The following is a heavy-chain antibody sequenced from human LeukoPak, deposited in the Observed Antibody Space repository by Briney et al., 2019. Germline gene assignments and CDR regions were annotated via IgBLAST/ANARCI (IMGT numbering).Heavy chain of an antibody. CDR1: GGTFSSYA. CDR3: ARVRGDGYNQKDFDY. CDR2: IIPIFGTA. V-gene: IGHV1-69*13. J-gene: IGHJ4*02. Sequence: SVKVSCKASGGTFSSYAISRVRQAPGQGLEWMGGIIPIFGTANYAQKFQGRVTITADESTSTAYMELSSLRSEDTAVYYCARVRGDGYNQKDFDYWGQGTLVTVSS. D-gene: IGHD5-24*01.